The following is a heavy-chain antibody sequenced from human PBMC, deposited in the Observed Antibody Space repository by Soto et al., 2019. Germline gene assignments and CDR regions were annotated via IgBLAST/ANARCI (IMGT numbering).Heavy chain of an antibody. CDR2: IRSKAYGGTT. J-gene: IGHJ4*02. CDR3: TRVTLGLRNDY. D-gene: IGHD4-17*01. V-gene: IGHV3-49*03. Sequence: GGSLRLSCTASEFTFGEDSMSWFRQAPGKGLEWVGFIRSKAYGGTTEYAASVKGRFTISRDDSKSIAYLQMNSLKTEDTAVYYCTRVTLGLRNDYWGQGTLVTVSS. CDR1: EFTFGEDS.